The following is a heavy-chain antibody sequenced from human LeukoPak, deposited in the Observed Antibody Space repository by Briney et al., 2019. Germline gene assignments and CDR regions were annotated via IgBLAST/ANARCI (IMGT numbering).Heavy chain of an antibody. CDR3: ARGLDYDYVWGSYRNTPFDY. V-gene: IGHV4-34*01. CDR1: GGSFSGYY. J-gene: IGHJ4*02. D-gene: IGHD3-16*02. Sequence: SETLSLTCAVYGGSFSGYYWSWIRQPPGKGLEWIGEINHSGSTNYNPSLKSRVTISVDTSKNQFSLKLSPVTAADTAVYYCARGLDYDYVWGSYRNTPFDYWGQGTLVTVSS. CDR2: INHSGST.